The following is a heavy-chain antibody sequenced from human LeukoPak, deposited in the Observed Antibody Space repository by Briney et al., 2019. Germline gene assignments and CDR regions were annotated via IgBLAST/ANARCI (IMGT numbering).Heavy chain of an antibody. CDR3: VKEIRRNYFYGMDV. J-gene: IGHJ6*02. V-gene: IGHV3-30*02. CDR2: IRYDGSNK. CDR1: GFSFSNSD. Sequence: PGGSLRLSCAASGFSFSNSDMHWDRQAPGKGLEWVAFIRYDGSNKYYEDSVKGRLTISRDNAKNTLFLRMYSLRPEDTAVYYCVKEIRRNYFYGMDVWGQGTSVTVSS.